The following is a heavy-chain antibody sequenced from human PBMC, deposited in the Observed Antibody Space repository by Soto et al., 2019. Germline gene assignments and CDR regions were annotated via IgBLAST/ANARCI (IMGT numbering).Heavy chain of an antibody. D-gene: IGHD6-6*01. J-gene: IGHJ6*04. CDR1: GYSFTSYW. V-gene: IGHV5-10-1*01. Sequence: GGSLEISCKGSGYSFTSYWISCVRQMPGKGLEWMGRIDPSDSYTNYSPSFQGHVTISADKSISTAYLQWRSLKASDTAMYYCASLPIAARPYYYYYGMDVWGEGTTVTVSP. CDR3: ASLPIAARPYYYYYGMDV. CDR2: IDPSDSYT.